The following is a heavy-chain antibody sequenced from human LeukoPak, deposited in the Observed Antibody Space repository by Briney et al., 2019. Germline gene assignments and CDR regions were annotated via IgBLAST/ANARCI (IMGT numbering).Heavy chain of an antibody. V-gene: IGHV3-23*01. J-gene: IGHJ4*02. CDR2: ISGSGGST. Sequence: GGSLRLSCAASGFTFSSYAMSWVRQAPGKGLEWVSAISGSGGSTYYADSVKGRFTISRDNARNSLFLQMNSLRAEDTAVYYCAREIIAATLDGWGQGTLVIVSS. CDR3: AREIIAATLDG. CDR1: GFTFSSYA. D-gene: IGHD6-13*01.